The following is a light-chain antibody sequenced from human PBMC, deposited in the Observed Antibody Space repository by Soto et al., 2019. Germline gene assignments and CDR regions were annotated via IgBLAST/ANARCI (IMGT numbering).Light chain of an antibody. Sequence: DIHMTQSPSSLSASVRDRVTITCRASQTIRSYLNWYQKKPGEAPKLLIYAASTLQGGVPSRFRGSGSGTEFTLSITSLQPEDVATYYCQQSYSTPRYTFGQGTNLDIK. CDR3: QQSYSTPRYT. V-gene: IGKV1-39*01. CDR2: AAS. CDR1: QTIRSY. J-gene: IGKJ2*01.